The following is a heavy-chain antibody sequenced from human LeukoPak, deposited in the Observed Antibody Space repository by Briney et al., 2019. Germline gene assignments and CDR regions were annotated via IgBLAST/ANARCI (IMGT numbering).Heavy chain of an antibody. Sequence: PSETLSLTCTVSGGSISSYYWSWIRQPPGKGLEWIGYIYYSGSTNHNPSLKSQVTISVDTSKNQFSLKLSSVTAADTAVYYCARGEYYDSSGYYYWGQGTLVTVSS. J-gene: IGHJ4*02. CDR1: GGSISSYY. V-gene: IGHV4-59*01. CDR2: IYYSGST. CDR3: ARGEYYDSSGYYY. D-gene: IGHD3-22*01.